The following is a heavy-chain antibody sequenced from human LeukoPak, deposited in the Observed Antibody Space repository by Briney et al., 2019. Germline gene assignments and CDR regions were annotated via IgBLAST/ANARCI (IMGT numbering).Heavy chain of an antibody. CDR3: AASSGGFYS. J-gene: IGHJ4*02. CDR1: GDSVSSNSAA. D-gene: IGHD2-15*01. Sequence: SQTLSLTCAISGDSVSSNSAAWNWVRQSPSRDLEWLGRTYYRSRWFNDYAVSVQSRIVITADTSKNQFSLQLASVTPEDTAVYYCAASSGGFYSWGQGTLVTVSS. CDR2: TYYRSRWFN. V-gene: IGHV6-1*01.